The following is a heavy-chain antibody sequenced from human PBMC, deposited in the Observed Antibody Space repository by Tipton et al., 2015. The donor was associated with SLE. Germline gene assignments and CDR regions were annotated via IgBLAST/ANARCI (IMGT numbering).Heavy chain of an antibody. CDR3: ARAVYYYYHIDV. CDR2: MSTSGST. Sequence: TLSLTCTVSGGSISSGYYYWSWIRQPAGKGLEWIGRMSTSGSTNYNPSLQSRVTISVDMSKNQFSLKVTSVTAADTAVYFCARAVYYYYHIDVWGNGTTVTVSS. J-gene: IGHJ6*03. V-gene: IGHV4-61*02. CDR1: GGSISSGYYY.